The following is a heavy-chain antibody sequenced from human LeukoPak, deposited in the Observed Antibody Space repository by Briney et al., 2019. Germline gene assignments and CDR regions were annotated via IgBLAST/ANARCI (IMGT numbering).Heavy chain of an antibody. CDR1: GFTFSSYA. J-gene: IGHJ6*03. Sequence: GSLRLSCAASGFTFSSYAMSWIRQPPGKGLEWIGYIYYSGSTNYNPSLKSRVTISVDTSKNQFSLKLSSVTAADTAVYYCARALVFPSYYMDVWGKGTTVTISS. CDR3: ARALVFPSYYMDV. V-gene: IGHV4-59*01. CDR2: IYYSGST. D-gene: IGHD2-21*01.